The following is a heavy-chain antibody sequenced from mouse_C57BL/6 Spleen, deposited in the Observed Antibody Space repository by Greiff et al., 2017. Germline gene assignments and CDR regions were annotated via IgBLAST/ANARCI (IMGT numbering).Heavy chain of an antibody. CDR2: INPNNGGT. J-gene: IGHJ3*01. D-gene: IGHD3-2*02. V-gene: IGHV1-18*01. CDR3: ARSHSSGYWFAY. Sequence: EVKLVESGPELVKPGASVKIPCKASGYTFTDYNMDWVKQSHGKSLEWIGDINPNNGGTIYNQKFKGKATLTVDKSSSTAYMELRSLTSEDTAVYYCARSHSSGYWFAYWGQGTLVTVSA. CDR1: GYTFTDYN.